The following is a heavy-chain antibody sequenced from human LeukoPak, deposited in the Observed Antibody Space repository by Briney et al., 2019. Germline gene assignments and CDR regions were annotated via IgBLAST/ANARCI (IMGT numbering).Heavy chain of an antibody. D-gene: IGHD3-3*01. CDR1: GFTFSSYA. CDR3: AKTGSYYDCWSGYYMTEFDY. V-gene: IGHV3-23*01. CDR2: ISGSGGST. Sequence: GGSLRLSCAASGFTFSSYAMSWVRQAPGKGLEWVSAISGSGGSTYYADSVKGRFTISRDNSKNTLYLQMNSLRAEDTAVYYCAKTGSYYDCWSGYYMTEFDYWGQGNLVTVSS. J-gene: IGHJ4*02.